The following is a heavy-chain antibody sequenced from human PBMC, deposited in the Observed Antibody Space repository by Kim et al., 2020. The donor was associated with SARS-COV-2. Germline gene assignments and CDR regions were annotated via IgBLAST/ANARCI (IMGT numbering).Heavy chain of an antibody. V-gene: IGHV3-30*04. D-gene: IGHD3-10*01. CDR3: ARSMAQAYFDY. CDR1: GFTFSSYA. Sequence: GGSLRLSCAASGFTFSSYAMHWVRQAPGKGLEWVAVISYDGSNKYYADSVKGRFTISRDNSKNTLYLQMNSLRAEDTAVYYCARSMAQAYFDYWGQGTLVTVSS. CDR2: ISYDGSNK. J-gene: IGHJ4*02.